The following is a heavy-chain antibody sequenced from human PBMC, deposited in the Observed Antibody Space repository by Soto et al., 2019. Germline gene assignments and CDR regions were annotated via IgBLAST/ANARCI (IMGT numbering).Heavy chain of an antibody. CDR1: GGSISTYF. CDR2: IYYSGTT. D-gene: IGHD4-4*01. Sequence: SETLSLTCTVSGGSISTYFWSWIRQPPGKGLEWIGNIYYSGTTDYNPSLKSRVTLSVDASKNQFSLRLTSVTAADTAVYYCARHRRTTVAKFYFDNWGQGALVTVSS. V-gene: IGHV4-59*08. J-gene: IGHJ4*02. CDR3: ARHRRTTVAKFYFDN.